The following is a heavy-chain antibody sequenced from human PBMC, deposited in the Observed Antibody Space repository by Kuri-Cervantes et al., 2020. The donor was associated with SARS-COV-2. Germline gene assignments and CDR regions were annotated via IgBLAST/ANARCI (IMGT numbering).Heavy chain of an antibody. D-gene: IGHD3-16*01. CDR3: ARGRSFVGN. CDR2: INHSGST. Sequence: SETLSLTCAVYGGSFSGYYWSWFRQPPGKGLEWIGEINHSGSTNYNPSLKSRVTISVDTSKNQFSLKLSSVTAADTAVYYCARGRSFVGNWGQGTLVTVSS. CDR1: GGSFSGYY. V-gene: IGHV4-34*01. J-gene: IGHJ4*02.